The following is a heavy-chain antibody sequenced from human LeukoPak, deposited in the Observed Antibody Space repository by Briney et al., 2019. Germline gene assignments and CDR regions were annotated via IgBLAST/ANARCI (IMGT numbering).Heavy chain of an antibody. CDR3: ARQGDVLRFLEWVPNWFDP. CDR1: GGSISSSSYY. J-gene: IGHJ5*02. D-gene: IGHD3-3*01. CDR2: IYYSGST. Sequence: PSETLSLTCTVSGGSISSSSYYWGWIRQPPGKGLEWIGSIYYSGSTYYNPSLKSRVTISVDTSKNQFSLKLSFVTAAGTAVYYCARQGDVLRFLEWVPNWFDPWGQGTLVTVSS. V-gene: IGHV4-39*01.